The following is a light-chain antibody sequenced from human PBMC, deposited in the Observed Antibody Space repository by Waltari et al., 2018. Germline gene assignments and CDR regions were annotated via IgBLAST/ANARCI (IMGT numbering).Light chain of an antibody. V-gene: IGLV2-11*01. Sequence: QSALTQPRSVSGSPGQSVTISCTGTSNDVGGYNFVSWYQHHPGKDPKLIIYDVRRRPSEVPDRFSGSKSDNTASLTISGLQAEDEAEYYCCSFAGTYTWVFGRGTKLTVL. J-gene: IGLJ3*02. CDR1: SNDVGGYNF. CDR2: DVR. CDR3: CSFAGTYTWV.